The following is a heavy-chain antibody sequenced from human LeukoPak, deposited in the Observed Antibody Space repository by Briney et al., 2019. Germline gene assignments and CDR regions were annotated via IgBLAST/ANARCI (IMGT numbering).Heavy chain of an antibody. CDR1: GFTFSSYA. V-gene: IGHV3-23*01. CDR3: ARQQTTVKAPAY. D-gene: IGHD4-11*01. J-gene: IGHJ4*02. Sequence: PGGSLRLSCAASGFTFSSYARSWVCHAPGKGLEWVSVNSDSGGSKYYADSVKGRFIISTDNTKNTLYLQMNSLRAADTAVYYCARQQTTVKAPAYCAQGPLVTVSS. CDR2: NSDSGGSK.